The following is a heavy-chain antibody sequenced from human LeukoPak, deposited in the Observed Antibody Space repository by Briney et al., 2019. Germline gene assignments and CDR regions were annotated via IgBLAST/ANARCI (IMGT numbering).Heavy chain of an antibody. CDR2: ISSSSSYI. CDR1: GFTFSSYS. Sequence: PGGSLRLSCAASGFTFSSYSMNWVRQAPGKGLEWVSSISSSSSYIYYADSVKGRFTISRDNAKNSLYLQMNSLRAEDTAVYYCARDSSHYYDSSGYPLGYWGQGTLVTVSS. CDR3: ARDSSHYYDSSGYPLGY. D-gene: IGHD3-22*01. V-gene: IGHV3-21*01. J-gene: IGHJ4*02.